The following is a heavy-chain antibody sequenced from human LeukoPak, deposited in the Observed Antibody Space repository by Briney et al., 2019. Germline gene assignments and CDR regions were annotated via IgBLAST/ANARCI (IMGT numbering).Heavy chain of an antibody. D-gene: IGHD3-22*01. Sequence: ASVKVSCKASGYTFTSYGISWVRQAPGQGLEWMGWIIAYNGDTNYAQKLQGRVTMTTDTSTSTAYMELRSLRSDDTAVYYCARGPRNYDSSDHVLDYWGQGTLVTVSS. V-gene: IGHV1-18*01. CDR1: GYTFTSYG. CDR2: IIAYNGDT. J-gene: IGHJ4*02. CDR3: ARGPRNYDSSDHVLDY.